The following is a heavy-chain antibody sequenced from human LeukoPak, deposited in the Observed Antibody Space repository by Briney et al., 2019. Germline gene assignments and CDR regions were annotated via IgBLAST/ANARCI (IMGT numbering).Heavy chain of an antibody. Sequence: GGSLRLSGAGSGFTFSSYSMNWVHQAPGKGLEWVAVIWYDGSNKYYADSVKGRFTISRDNSKNTLYLQMNSLRAEDTAVYYCARDLGITMVREPNWFDPWGQGTLVTVSS. D-gene: IGHD3-10*01. CDR3: ARDLGITMVREPNWFDP. CDR2: IWYDGSNK. J-gene: IGHJ5*02. CDR1: GFTFSSYS. V-gene: IGHV3-33*08.